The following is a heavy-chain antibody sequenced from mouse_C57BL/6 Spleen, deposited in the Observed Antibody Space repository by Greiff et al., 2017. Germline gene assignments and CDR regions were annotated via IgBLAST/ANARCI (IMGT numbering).Heavy chain of an antibody. CDR2: IYPGSGNT. CDR1: GYTFTDYY. Sequence: QVQLQQSGAELVRPGASVKLSCKASGYTFTDYYINWVKQRPGQGLEWIARIYPGSGNTYYNEKFKGKATLTAEKSSSTAYMQLSSLTSEDSAVYFCARLLRPGDYFDYWGQGTTLTVSS. V-gene: IGHV1-76*01. J-gene: IGHJ2*01. CDR3: ARLLRPGDYFDY. D-gene: IGHD1-2*01.